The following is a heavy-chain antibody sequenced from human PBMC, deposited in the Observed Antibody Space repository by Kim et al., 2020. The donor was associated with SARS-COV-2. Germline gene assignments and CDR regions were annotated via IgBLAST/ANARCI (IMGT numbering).Heavy chain of an antibody. CDR3: ARDGISYYYVMDV. CDR2: INPGNGNT. V-gene: IGHV1-3*01. CDR1: GYTFTTYA. J-gene: IGHJ6*02. Sequence: ASVKVSCKASGYTFTTYAMHWVRQAPGQRLEWMGWINPGNGNTKYSEKFQGRVTITRDTSASTAYMEVSSLRSEDTAVYYCARDGISYYYVMDVWGQGTTVTVS. D-gene: IGHD1-1*01.